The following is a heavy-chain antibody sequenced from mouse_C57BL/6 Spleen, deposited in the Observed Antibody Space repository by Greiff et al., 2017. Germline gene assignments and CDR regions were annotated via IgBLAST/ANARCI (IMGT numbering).Heavy chain of an antibody. CDR2: IYPGSGST. J-gene: IGHJ4*01. D-gene: IGHD1-1*01. CDR3: ARGLYYYGSSYAMDY. CDR1: GYTFTSYW. Sequence: QVQLKQPGAELVKPGASVTMSCKASGYTFTSYWITWVKQRPGQGLEWIGDIYPGSGSTNYNEKFKSKATLTVDTSSSTAYMQLSSLTSEDSAVYYCARGLYYYGSSYAMDYWGQGTSVTVSS. V-gene: IGHV1-55*01.